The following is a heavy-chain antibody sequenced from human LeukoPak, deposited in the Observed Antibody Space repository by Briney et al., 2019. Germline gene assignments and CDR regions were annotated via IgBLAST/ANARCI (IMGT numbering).Heavy chain of an antibody. CDR1: GYTFVNYG. Sequence: ASVKVSCKASGYTFVNYGLIWVRQAPGQGLEWMGWVSPEKGDTNYAQKLQGRVTMTTDTSTSTAYMELRSLRSGDTAVYYCARVSQRILTGSNWGQGTLVTVSS. J-gene: IGHJ4*02. CDR3: ARVSQRILTGSN. V-gene: IGHV1-18*01. CDR2: VSPEKGDT. D-gene: IGHD3-9*01.